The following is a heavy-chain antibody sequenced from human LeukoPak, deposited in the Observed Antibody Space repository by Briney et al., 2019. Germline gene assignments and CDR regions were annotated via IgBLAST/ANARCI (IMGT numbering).Heavy chain of an antibody. CDR3: ARHRPYVGMVRGVIPFDP. CDR2: MNEGGSA. CDR1: GDSFSGYH. J-gene: IGHJ5*02. Sequence: KPSETLSLACAVYGDSFSGYHWSWVRQSPEKGREWIGEMNEGGSAKYNPSLRGRVTISVDTSKNQFSLKLSSVTAADTAVYYCARHRPYVGMVRGVIPFDPWGQGTLVTVSS. D-gene: IGHD3-10*01. V-gene: IGHV4-34*01.